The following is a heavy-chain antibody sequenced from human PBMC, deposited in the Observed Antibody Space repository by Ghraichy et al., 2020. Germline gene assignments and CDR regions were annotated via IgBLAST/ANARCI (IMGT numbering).Heavy chain of an antibody. Sequence: GGSLRLSCAASGFTFSSYAMSWVRQPPGEGLEWVSTLGISGVDAYYADSVRGRFTISRDNSMNTLYLQMNSLRVEDTAIYYCARAPLVGQPGYWGQGALVTVSS. J-gene: IGHJ4*02. CDR3: ARAPLVGQPGY. CDR1: GFTFSSYA. D-gene: IGHD1-14*01. V-gene: IGHV3-23*01. CDR2: LGISGVDA.